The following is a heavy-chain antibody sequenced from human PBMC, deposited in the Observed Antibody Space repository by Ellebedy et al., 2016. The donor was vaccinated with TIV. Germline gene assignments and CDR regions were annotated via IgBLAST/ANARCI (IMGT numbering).Heavy chain of an antibody. CDR2: INHSGST. CDR1: GGSFSGYY. V-gene: IGHV4-34*01. Sequence: MPSETLSLTCAVYGGSFSGYYWSWIRQPPGKGLEWIGEINHSGSTNYNPSLKSRVTISVDTSKNQFSLKLSSVTAADTAVYYCARDNYDSSACGGVLCWFDPWGQGTLVTVSS. J-gene: IGHJ5*02. D-gene: IGHD3-22*01. CDR3: ARDNYDSSACGGVLCWFDP.